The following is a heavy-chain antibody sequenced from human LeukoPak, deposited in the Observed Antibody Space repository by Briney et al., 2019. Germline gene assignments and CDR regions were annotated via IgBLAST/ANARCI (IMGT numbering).Heavy chain of an antibody. V-gene: IGHV4-39*01. Sequence: SETLSLTCTVSGGSISSNSYYWGWIRQPPGKGLEWIGSIYYSGGTYYNPSLKSRVTISVDTSKSQFSLKLNSVTAADTAVYYCARLRSTSHDAFDIWGQGTMVTVSS. D-gene: IGHD2-2*01. J-gene: IGHJ3*02. CDR1: GGSISSNSYY. CDR2: IYYSGGT. CDR3: ARLRSTSHDAFDI.